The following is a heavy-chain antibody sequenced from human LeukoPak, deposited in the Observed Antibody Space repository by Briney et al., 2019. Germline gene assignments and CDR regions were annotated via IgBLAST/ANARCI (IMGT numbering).Heavy chain of an antibody. CDR2: TYYRSKWYN. J-gene: IGHJ4*02. V-gene: IGHV6-1*01. CDR3: ARVNYYYDSSGYPRASYFDY. D-gene: IGHD3-22*01. CDR1: GDSVSSNSAA. Sequence: SQTLSLTCAISGDSVSSNSAAWNWIRQSPSRGLEWLGRTYYRSKWYNDYAVSVKSRITINPDTSKNQFSLQLNSVTPEDTAVYYCARVNYYYDSSGYPRASYFDYWGQGTLVTVSS.